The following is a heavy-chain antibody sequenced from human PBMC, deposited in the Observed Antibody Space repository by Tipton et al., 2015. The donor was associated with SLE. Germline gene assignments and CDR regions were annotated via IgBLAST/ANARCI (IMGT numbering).Heavy chain of an antibody. D-gene: IGHD6-13*01. J-gene: IGHJ5*02. V-gene: IGHV4-61*01. CDR3: ARRDGYSSIWNWFDP. CDR2: IYYSGST. CDR1: AGSISDDTYY. Sequence: GLVKPSETVSLTCTVSAGSISDDTYYWSWIRQPPGKGLEWIGYIYYSGSTNYNPSLKSRVTISVDTSKNQFSLKVSSVTAADTAVYYCARRDGYSSIWNWFDPWGQGTLVTVSS.